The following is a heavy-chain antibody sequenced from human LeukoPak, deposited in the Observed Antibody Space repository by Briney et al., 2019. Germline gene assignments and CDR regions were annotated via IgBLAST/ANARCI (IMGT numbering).Heavy chain of an antibody. D-gene: IGHD5-18*01. CDR1: GFTFSSYA. CDR3: ARGLQRQVDTTMISRLWDY. J-gene: IGHJ4*02. Sequence: QTGGSLRLSCAASGFTFSSYAMHWVRQAPGKGLEWVTVISYDGSNKYYTDSVKGRFTISRDNSKNTLYLQMNSLRAEDGAVYYCARGLQRQVDTTMISRLWDYWGQGTLVTVSS. CDR2: ISYDGSNK. V-gene: IGHV3-30*04.